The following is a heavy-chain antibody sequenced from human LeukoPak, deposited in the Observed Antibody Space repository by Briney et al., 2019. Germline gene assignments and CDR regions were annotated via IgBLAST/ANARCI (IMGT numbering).Heavy chain of an antibody. CDR2: IIPIFGTA. J-gene: IGHJ5*02. CDR1: GGTFSSYA. Sequence: SVKVSCKASGGTFSSYAISWVRQAPGQGVEWMGGIIPIFGTANYAQKFQGRVTITTDESTSTAYMELSSLRSEDTAVYYCARVGSDGYYDFWSGYVFDPWGQGTLVTVSS. V-gene: IGHV1-69*05. D-gene: IGHD3-3*01. CDR3: ARVGSDGYYDFWSGYVFDP.